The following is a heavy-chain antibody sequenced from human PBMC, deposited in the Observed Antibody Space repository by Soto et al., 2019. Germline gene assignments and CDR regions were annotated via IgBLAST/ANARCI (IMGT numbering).Heavy chain of an antibody. CDR3: VRDSLTPHYYDSSGSLVDWFDP. Sequence: PSETLSLTCTVSGGSISSGGYYWSWIRQHPGKGLEWIGYIYYSGSTYYNPSLKSRVTISVDTSKNQFSLKLSSVTAADTAVYYWVRDSLTPHYYDSSGSLVDWFDPWGQGTLVTVSS. CDR1: GGSISSGGYY. CDR2: IYYSGST. V-gene: IGHV4-31*03. D-gene: IGHD3-22*01. J-gene: IGHJ5*02.